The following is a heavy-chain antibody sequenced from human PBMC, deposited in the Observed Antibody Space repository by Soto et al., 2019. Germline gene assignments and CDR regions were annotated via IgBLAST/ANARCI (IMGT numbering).Heavy chain of an antibody. CDR2: IRHNESRT. V-gene: IGHV3-23*01. CDR1: GFTFSSYA. J-gene: IGHJ4*02. CDR3: AKDYDFWSASVNPYFDS. Sequence: GGSLRLSCAASGFTFSSYAMSWVRQAPGKGLEWVAFIRHNESRTFYADSVKGRFTISRDNSKSTLYLQMSRLRAEDTAVYYCAKDYDFWSASVNPYFDSWGLGTLVTVSS. D-gene: IGHD3-3*01.